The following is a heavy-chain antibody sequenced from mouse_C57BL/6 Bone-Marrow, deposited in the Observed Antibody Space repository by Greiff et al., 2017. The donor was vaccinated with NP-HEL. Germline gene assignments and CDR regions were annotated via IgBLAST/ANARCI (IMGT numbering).Heavy chain of an antibody. J-gene: IGHJ3*01. D-gene: IGHD1-1*01. CDR1: GYTFTEYT. Sequence: VQLQQSGAELVKPGASVKLSCKASGYTFTEYTIHWVKQRSGQGLEWIGWFYPGSGSIKYNEKFKDKATLTADKSSSTVYMELSRLTSEDSAVYCCARHEEKYYYGSGYGIWFACWGQGTLVTVSA. V-gene: IGHV1-62-2*01. CDR3: ARHEEKYYYGSGYGIWFAC. CDR2: FYPGSGSI.